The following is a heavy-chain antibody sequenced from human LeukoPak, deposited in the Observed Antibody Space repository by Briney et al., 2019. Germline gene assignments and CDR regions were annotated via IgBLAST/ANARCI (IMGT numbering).Heavy chain of an antibody. Sequence: SETLSLTCTVSGGSISSGSYYWSWIRQPAGKGLEWIGRIYTSGSTNYNPSLKSRVTISVDTSKNQFSLKLSSVTAADTAVYYCARGFSTYHYDSSGYYYIRDWGQGTLVTVSS. V-gene: IGHV4-61*02. CDR2: IYTSGST. CDR3: ARGFSTYHYDSSGYYYIRD. J-gene: IGHJ4*02. D-gene: IGHD3-22*01. CDR1: GGSISSGSYY.